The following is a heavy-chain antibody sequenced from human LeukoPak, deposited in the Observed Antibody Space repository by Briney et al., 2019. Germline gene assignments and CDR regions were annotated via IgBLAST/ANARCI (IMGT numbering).Heavy chain of an antibody. Sequence: PGGSLRLSCAASGFTSSSYWMSWVRQAPGKRLEWVANIKKDGSEKYYVDSVKGRFTISRDNAKNSLYLQMNSLRGEDTAVYYCARGLYSSTTYYFDYWGQGTLVTVSS. CDR2: IKKDGSEK. CDR3: ARGLYSSTTYYFDY. CDR1: GFTSSSYW. J-gene: IGHJ4*02. V-gene: IGHV3-7*03. D-gene: IGHD6-13*01.